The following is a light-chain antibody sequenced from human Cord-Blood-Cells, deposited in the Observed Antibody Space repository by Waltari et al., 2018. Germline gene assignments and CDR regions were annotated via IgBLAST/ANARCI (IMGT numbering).Light chain of an antibody. J-gene: IGKJ1*01. V-gene: IGKV1-39*01. Sequence: DIQMTQSPSSLSASVGDRVTITCRASQSISRYLNWYQQKPGKAPKLLIYAASSLQRGVPSRFSGGGSGTDCTRTISSLQPEDCPTHYFQQSYTTPQTFGQGAKLEIK. CDR2: AAS. CDR1: QSISRY. CDR3: QQSYTTPQT.